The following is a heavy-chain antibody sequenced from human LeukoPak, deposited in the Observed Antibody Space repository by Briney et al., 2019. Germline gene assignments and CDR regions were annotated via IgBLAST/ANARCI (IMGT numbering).Heavy chain of an antibody. CDR1: GGSISSTGHY. Sequence: PSETLSLTCSVSGGSISSTGHYWGWIRQSPEKGLDWIGSIYSNGNTYYNPSVKSRVTMSVDTSKNQFSLKLTSMTAAETAVYYCATRATVTTGYFDYWGQGALVTVSS. CDR3: ATRATVTTGYFDY. J-gene: IGHJ4*02. CDR2: IYSNGNT. V-gene: IGHV4-39*07. D-gene: IGHD4-11*01.